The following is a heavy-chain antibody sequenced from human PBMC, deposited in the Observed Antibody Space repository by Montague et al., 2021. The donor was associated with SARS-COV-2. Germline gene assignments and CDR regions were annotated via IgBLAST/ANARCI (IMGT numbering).Heavy chain of an antibody. CDR3: ARDSFWSGYYTDYYGMDV. Sequence: SLRLSCAASGFTFSSYWMSWVRQAPGKGLEWVANIKQDGSEKYYVDSVKGRFTISRDNAMNSLYLQMNSLRAEDTAVYYCARDSFWSGYYTDYYGMDVWGQGTTVTVSS. CDR1: GFTFSSYW. V-gene: IGHV3-7*01. CDR2: IKQDGSEK. J-gene: IGHJ6*02. D-gene: IGHD3-3*01.